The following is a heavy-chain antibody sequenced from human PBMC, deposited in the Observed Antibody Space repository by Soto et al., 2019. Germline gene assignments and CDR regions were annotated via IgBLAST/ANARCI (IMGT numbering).Heavy chain of an antibody. V-gene: IGHV1-8*01. CDR1: GYTFTSYD. CDR2: MNPKSGNT. D-gene: IGHD4-17*01. Sequence: QVQLVQSGAEVKKPGASVKVSCKASGYTFTSYDINWVRQPTGQGLEWLGWMNPKSGNTGYAQKFPGRVTMTTNTSISTAYMELSSLKSEDTAVYYCASTLYGDNVDYWGQGTLVSVSS. J-gene: IGHJ4*02. CDR3: ASTLYGDNVDY.